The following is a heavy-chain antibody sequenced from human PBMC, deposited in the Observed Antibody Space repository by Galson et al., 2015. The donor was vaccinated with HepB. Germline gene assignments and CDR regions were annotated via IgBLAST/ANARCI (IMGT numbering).Heavy chain of an antibody. Sequence: SLRLSCAASGFTFSSYAMSWVRQAPGKGLEWVSAISGSGGSTYYADSVKGRFTISRDNSKNTLYPQMNSLRAEDTAVYYCAKDLCGGDCYWAGGYWGQGTLVTVSS. CDR3: AKDLCGGDCYWAGGY. CDR1: GFTFSSYA. D-gene: IGHD2-21*01. J-gene: IGHJ4*02. V-gene: IGHV3-23*01. CDR2: ISGSGGST.